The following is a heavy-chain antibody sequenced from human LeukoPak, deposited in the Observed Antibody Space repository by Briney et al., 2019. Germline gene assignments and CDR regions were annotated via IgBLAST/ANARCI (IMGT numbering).Heavy chain of an antibody. V-gene: IGHV1-2*02. CDR2: INPNSGDT. Sequence: ASVKVSCKASGYTFTGYYMHWVRQAPGQGLEWVGWINPNSGDTNYARKFQGRVTMTRDMSITTAYMELSRLRSDDTAVYYCARDSGWFGELLYFDHWGQGTLVTVSS. CDR3: ARDSGWFGELLYFDH. D-gene: IGHD3-10*01. J-gene: IGHJ4*02. CDR1: GYTFTGYY.